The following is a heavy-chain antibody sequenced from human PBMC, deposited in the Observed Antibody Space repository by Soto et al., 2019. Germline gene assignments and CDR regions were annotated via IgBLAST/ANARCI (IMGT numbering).Heavy chain of an antibody. CDR2: ISAYTGNT. D-gene: IGHD2-2*01. V-gene: IGHV1-18*01. CDR3: ARGHAGLYCSSNSCYPYYGMDV. J-gene: IGHJ6*02. Sequence: ASVKVSCKASGYTFTSYGISWVRQAPGQGLEWMGWISAYTGNTNYAQKLQGRVAMTTDTSTSTAYMELRSLRSDDTAVYYCARGHAGLYCSSNSCYPYYGMDVWVQGTTVTVSS. CDR1: GYTFTSYG.